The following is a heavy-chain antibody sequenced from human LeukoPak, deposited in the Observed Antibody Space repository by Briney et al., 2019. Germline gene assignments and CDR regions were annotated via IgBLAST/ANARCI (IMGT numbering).Heavy chain of an antibody. Sequence: SVKVSCKASGGTFSSYAISWVRQAPGQGLGWMGGIIPIFGTANYAQKFQGRVTITTDESTSTAYMELSSLRSEDTAVYYCARDKHYYDSSGYDDAFDNWGQGTMVTVSS. CDR3: ARDKHYYDSSGYDDAFDN. CDR1: GGTFSSYA. V-gene: IGHV1-69*05. J-gene: IGHJ3*02. D-gene: IGHD3-22*01. CDR2: IIPIFGTA.